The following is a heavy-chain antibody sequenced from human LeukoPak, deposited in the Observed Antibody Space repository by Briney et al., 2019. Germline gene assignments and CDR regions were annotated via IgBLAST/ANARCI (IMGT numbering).Heavy chain of an antibody. J-gene: IGHJ4*02. CDR3: ATTARVGQN. Sequence: SGGSLRLSCAASGFTFRNYVMSWVRQTPEKGLEWVSAITGDGRGTNHADSVKGRFTIFRDNSKNTLFLQMDSLRADDTAVYYCATTARVGQNWGQGTLVTVSS. D-gene: IGHD3/OR15-3a*01. CDR2: ITGDGRGT. CDR1: GFTFRNYV. V-gene: IGHV3-23*01.